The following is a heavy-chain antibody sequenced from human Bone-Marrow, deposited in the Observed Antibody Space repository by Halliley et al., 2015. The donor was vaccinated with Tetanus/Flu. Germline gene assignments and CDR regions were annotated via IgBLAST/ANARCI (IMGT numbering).Heavy chain of an antibody. J-gene: IGHJ5*02. CDR2: ISPKGGST. Sequence: EYVSSISPKGGSTYYADSVKGRFTISRDNSKNTLYLQMGSLRAEDMAVYYCARRGSSSWFYDLWGQGTLVTVSS. D-gene: IGHD6-6*01. V-gene: IGHV3-64*02. CDR3: ARRGSSSWFYDL.